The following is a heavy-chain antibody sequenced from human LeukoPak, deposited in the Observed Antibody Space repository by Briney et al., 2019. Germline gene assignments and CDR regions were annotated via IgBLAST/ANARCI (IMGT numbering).Heavy chain of an antibody. CDR3: ARVAYGSGSSRYYYYYYMDV. D-gene: IGHD3-10*01. Sequence: SETLSLTCTVSGYSISSGYYWAWIRQPPGKGLEWIGSIYYSGSTYYNPSLKSRVTISVDTSKDQFSLKLSSVTAADTAVYYCARVAYGSGSSRYYYYYYMDVWGKGTTVTISS. CDR2: IYYSGST. CDR1: GYSISSGYY. J-gene: IGHJ6*03. V-gene: IGHV4-38-2*02.